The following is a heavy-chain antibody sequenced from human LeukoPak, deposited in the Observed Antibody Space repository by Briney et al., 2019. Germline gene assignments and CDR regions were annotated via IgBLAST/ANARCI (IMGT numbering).Heavy chain of an antibody. V-gene: IGHV1-46*01. D-gene: IGHD3-22*01. Sequence: VSVKVSCKASGYTFTSYYIHWVRQAPGQGLEWVRIINPSGGGTTYSQKFQGRVTITADESTSTAYMELSSLRSEDTAVYYCARDGDYYDSSGPFDYWGQGTLVTVSS. J-gene: IGHJ4*02. CDR2: INPSGGGT. CDR1: GYTFTSYY. CDR3: ARDGDYYDSSGPFDY.